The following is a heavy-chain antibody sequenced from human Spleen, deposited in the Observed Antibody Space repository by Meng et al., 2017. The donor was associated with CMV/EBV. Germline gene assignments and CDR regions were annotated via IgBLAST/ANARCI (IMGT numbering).Heavy chain of an antibody. CDR2: VIPVFDTT. Sequence: KASGGSFRNYAITWVRQAPGQGLEWMGGVIPVFDTTNYAQKFQGRVTVTTDESTSTAYMELSSLRSEDTAVYYCAAIDYNHASRNFDYWGQGTLVTVSS. CDR3: AAIDYNHASRNFDY. J-gene: IGHJ4*02. V-gene: IGHV1-69*05. D-gene: IGHD1-14*01. CDR1: GGSFRNYA.